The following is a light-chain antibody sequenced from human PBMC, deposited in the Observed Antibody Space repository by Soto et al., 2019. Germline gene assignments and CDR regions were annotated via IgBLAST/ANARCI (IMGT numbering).Light chain of an antibody. V-gene: IGKV3-20*01. J-gene: IGKJ1*01. Sequence: EIVLTQSPATLSSFPGDRVTLSCRASQYINTRLAWYQHRPGQAPRLLIYGASNRATGISDRFRGSGSGTDFTLTIRRLEPEDFAVYYCQQNDSSPSWTFGQGTRGDIK. CDR2: GAS. CDR1: QYINTR. CDR3: QQNDSSPSWT.